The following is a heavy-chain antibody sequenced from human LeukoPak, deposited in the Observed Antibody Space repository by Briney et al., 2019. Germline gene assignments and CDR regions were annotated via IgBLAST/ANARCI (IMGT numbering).Heavy chain of an antibody. D-gene: IGHD3-22*01. V-gene: IGHV4-31*03. CDR1: GGSISSGDYY. J-gene: IGHJ3*02. Sequence: SETLSLTCTVSGGSISSGDYYWTWIRQHPGKGLEWIGYIYYTGSTYYNPSLRSRLTMSVDTSKNQFSLNLNSVTAADTPVYYCARGDSSGAENAFDIWGQGTMVTVSS. CDR2: IYYTGST. CDR3: ARGDSSGAENAFDI.